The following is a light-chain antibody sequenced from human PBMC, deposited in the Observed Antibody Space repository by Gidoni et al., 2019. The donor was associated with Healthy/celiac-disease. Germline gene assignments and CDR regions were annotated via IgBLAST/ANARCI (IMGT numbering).Light chain of an antibody. CDR3: QQYGSSPWT. J-gene: IGKJ1*01. Sequence: IVFTQSPGTLSLSPGERATLSCRASQSVSSSYLAWYQQKPGQAPRLLIYGASSRATGIPDRFSGSGSGTDFTLTISRLEPEDFAVYYCQQYGSSPWTFXXXTKVEIK. V-gene: IGKV3-20*01. CDR2: GAS. CDR1: QSVSSSY.